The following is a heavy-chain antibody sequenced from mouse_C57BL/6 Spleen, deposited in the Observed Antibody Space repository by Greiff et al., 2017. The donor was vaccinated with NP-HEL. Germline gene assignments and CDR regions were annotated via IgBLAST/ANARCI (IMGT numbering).Heavy chain of an antibody. CDR3: ARQGAYYGSSFFAY. CDR1: GFTFSSYT. D-gene: IGHD1-1*01. Sequence: EVKLVESGGGLVKPGGSLKLSCAASGFTFSSYTMSWVRQTPEQRLEWVATISGGGGNTYYPDSVKGRFTISRDNAKNTLYLQMSSLRSEDTALYYCARQGAYYGSSFFAYWGQGTLVTVSA. CDR2: ISGGGGNT. J-gene: IGHJ3*01. V-gene: IGHV5-9*01.